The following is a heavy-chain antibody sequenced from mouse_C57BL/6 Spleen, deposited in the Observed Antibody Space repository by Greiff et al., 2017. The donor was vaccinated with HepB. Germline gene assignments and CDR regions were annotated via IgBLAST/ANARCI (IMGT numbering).Heavy chain of an antibody. CDR2: IYPGSGST. Sequence: QVQLQQPGAELVKPGASVKMSCKASGYTFTSYWITWVKQRPGQGLEWIGDIYPGSGSTNYNEKFKSKATLTVDTSSSTAYMQLSSLTSEDSAVYYCARPPHYYGSSETGTGDYAMDYWGQGTSVTVSS. CDR1: GYTFTSYW. V-gene: IGHV1-55*01. CDR3: ARPPHYYGSSETGTGDYAMDY. J-gene: IGHJ4*01. D-gene: IGHD1-1*01.